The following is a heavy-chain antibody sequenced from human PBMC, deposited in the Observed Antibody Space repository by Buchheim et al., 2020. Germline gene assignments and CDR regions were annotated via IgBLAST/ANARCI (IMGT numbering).Heavy chain of an antibody. CDR3: ARSGPAAIWEDYYYYGMDV. J-gene: IGHJ6*02. D-gene: IGHD2-2*02. Sequence: QVQLQESGPGLVKPSETLSLTCTVSGGSISSYYWSWIRQPPGKGLEWIGYIYYSGSTNYNPSLKSRVPISVDTSKNQFSLKLSSVTAADTAVYYCARSGPAAIWEDYYYYGMDVWGQGTT. CDR1: GGSISSYY. V-gene: IGHV4-59*01. CDR2: IYYSGST.